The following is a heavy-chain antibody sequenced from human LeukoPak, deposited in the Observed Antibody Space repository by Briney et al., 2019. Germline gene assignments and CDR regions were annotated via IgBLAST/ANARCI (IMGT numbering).Heavy chain of an antibody. CDR1: GGSISSYY. Sequence: SETLSLTCTVSGGSISSYYWSWIRQPPGKGLEWIGYIYYSGSTNYNPSLKSRVTISVDTSKNQFSLKLSSVTAADTAVYYCAREKPSIAARSNWFDPWGQGTLVTVSS. D-gene: IGHD6-6*01. CDR2: IYYSGST. V-gene: IGHV4-59*12. CDR3: AREKPSIAARSNWFDP. J-gene: IGHJ5*02.